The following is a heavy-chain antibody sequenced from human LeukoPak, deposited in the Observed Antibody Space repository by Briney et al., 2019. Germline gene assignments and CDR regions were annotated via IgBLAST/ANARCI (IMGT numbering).Heavy chain of an antibody. Sequence: GGSLRLSCAASGFTFSTYWMHWARQDPGKGLVWVSRINSDGSNTIYTDSVKGRFTISRDNSKNSLYLQMNSLRAEDTALYYCAKVGESGDEYYFDFWGQGTLVTVSS. CDR3: AKVGESGDEYYFDF. D-gene: IGHD3-10*01. V-gene: IGHV3-74*01. J-gene: IGHJ4*02. CDR2: INSDGSNT. CDR1: GFTFSTYW.